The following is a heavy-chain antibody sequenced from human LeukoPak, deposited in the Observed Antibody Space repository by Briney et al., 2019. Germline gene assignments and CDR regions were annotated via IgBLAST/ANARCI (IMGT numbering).Heavy chain of an antibody. V-gene: IGHV3-30*18. D-gene: IGHD6-19*01. CDR3: AKLAVAGSGWFDP. CDR1: GFTFRSYG. CDR2: MSYDGTNE. J-gene: IGHJ5*02. Sequence: GGSLRLSCAASGFTFRSYGIHWVRQAPGKGLEWVAVMSYDGTNEYYADSLKGRFTISRDNSKNTLYLQMNSLRAEDTVVYYCAKLAVAGSGWFDPWGQGTLVTVSS.